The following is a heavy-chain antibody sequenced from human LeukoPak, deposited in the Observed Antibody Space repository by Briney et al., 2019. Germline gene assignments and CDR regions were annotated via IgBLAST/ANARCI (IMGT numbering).Heavy chain of an antibody. D-gene: IGHD3-10*01. J-gene: IGHJ4*02. CDR1: GYTFTRYG. V-gene: IGHV1-18*01. Sequence: ASVKVSCKASGYTFTRYGISWVPQAPGQGLEWLGWISAYNGNTNYAQKLQGRVTMTTDTSTSTAYMELRSLRSDDTAVYYCARFRLTMVRGVDYWGQGTLVTVSS. CDR2: ISAYNGNT. CDR3: ARFRLTMVRGVDY.